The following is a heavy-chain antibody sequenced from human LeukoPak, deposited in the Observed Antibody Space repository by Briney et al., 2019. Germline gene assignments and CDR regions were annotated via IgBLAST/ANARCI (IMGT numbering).Heavy chain of an antibody. CDR1: GFTFSSYS. J-gene: IGHJ4*02. Sequence: GGSLRLSCAASGFTFSSYSMNWVRQAPGKGLEWVSYISSSGGTIYYADSVKGRFTISRDNAKNSLYLQMNSLRDGDTAVYYCARAYYGSGSYYPDYWGQGTLVTVSS. CDR3: ARAYYGSGSYYPDY. V-gene: IGHV3-48*02. D-gene: IGHD3-10*01. CDR2: ISSSGGTI.